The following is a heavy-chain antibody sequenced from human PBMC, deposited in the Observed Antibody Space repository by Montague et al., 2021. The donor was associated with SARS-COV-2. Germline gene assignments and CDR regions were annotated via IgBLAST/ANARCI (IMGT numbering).Heavy chain of an antibody. J-gene: IGHJ4*02. CDR3: ARTLHDILTGYYSFDY. Sequence: PALGKPTQTLTLTCTFSGFSLSTSGMCVSWIRQPLGKALEWLALIDWDDDKYYSTSLKTRLTISKDTSKNQVVLTMTNMDPVDTATYYCARTLHDILTGYYSFDYWGQETLVTVSS. CDR2: IDWDDDK. CDR1: GFSLSTSGMC. V-gene: IGHV2-70*01. D-gene: IGHD3-9*01.